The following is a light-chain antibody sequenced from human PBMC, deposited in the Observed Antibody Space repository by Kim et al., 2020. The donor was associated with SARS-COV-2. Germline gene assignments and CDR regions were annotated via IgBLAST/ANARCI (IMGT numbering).Light chain of an antibody. CDR2: GSN. J-gene: IGLJ3*02. Sequence: TVTTTCPRRLVSTARNLVEGCPQRPGSAPTTLIYGSNQRPSGVPDRFSGSIDSSSNSASLTISGLKTEDEADYYCQSYDSSNLWVFGGGTQLTVL. V-gene: IGLV6-57*03. CDR3: QSYDSSNLWV. CDR1: LVSTARNL.